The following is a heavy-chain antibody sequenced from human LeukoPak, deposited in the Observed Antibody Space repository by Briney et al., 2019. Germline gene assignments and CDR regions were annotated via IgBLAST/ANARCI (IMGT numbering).Heavy chain of an antibody. V-gene: IGHV3-23*01. Sequence: GGSLRLSCAASGFTFSSYAMSWVRQAPGKGLEWVSAISGSGGSTYYADSVKGRFTISRDNSKSTLYLQMNSLRAEDTAVYYCARAGGSADAFDIWGQGTMVTVSS. CDR3: ARAGGSADAFDI. CDR2: ISGSGGST. CDR1: GFTFSSYA. J-gene: IGHJ3*02. D-gene: IGHD3-10*01.